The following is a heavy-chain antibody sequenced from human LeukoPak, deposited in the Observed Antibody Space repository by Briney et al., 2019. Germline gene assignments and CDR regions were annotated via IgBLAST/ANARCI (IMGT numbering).Heavy chain of an antibody. CDR2: ISGSGGST. CDR3: ARNIVFAFDI. V-gene: IGHV3-23*01. D-gene: IGHD2/OR15-2a*01. CDR1: GFTFSSYA. J-gene: IGHJ3*02. Sequence: PGGSLRLSRAASGFTFSSYAMGWVRQAPGKGLEWVSAISGSGGSTYYADSVKGRFTISRDNSKNTLYLQMNSLRAEDTAMYYCARNIVFAFDIWGQGTLVTVSS.